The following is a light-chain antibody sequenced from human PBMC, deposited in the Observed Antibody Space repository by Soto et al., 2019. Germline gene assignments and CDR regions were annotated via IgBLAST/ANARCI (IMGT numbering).Light chain of an antibody. CDR2: AAS. Sequence: DIQMTQSPSSLSASVGDRVTFACRASQSISNYLNWYQHKPGKAPKLLIYAASTLQSGVPSRFSVSGSGKDFTLTISSVQHEDFAAYYCQQSYSAPIYTFGQGTKLAIK. J-gene: IGKJ2*01. CDR1: QSISNY. V-gene: IGKV1-39*01. CDR3: QQSYSAPIYT.